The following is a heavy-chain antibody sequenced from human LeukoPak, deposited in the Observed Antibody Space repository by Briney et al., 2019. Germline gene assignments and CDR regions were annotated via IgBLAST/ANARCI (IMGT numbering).Heavy chain of an antibody. Sequence: GGSLRLSCAASGFTFSGSAMHWVRQASGKGLEWVGRIRSKANCYATAYAASVKGRFTISRDDSKNTAYLQMNSLKTEDTAVYYCTRRSYDILTGYYKYFDYWGQGTLVTVSS. D-gene: IGHD3-9*01. CDR1: GFTFSGSA. CDR3: TRRSYDILTGYYKYFDY. V-gene: IGHV3-73*01. J-gene: IGHJ4*02. CDR2: IRSKANCYAT.